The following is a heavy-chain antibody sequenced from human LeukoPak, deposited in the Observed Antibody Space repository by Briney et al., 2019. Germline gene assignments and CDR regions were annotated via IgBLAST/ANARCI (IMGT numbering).Heavy chain of an antibody. CDR1: GGSISSSNW. J-gene: IGHJ6*04. CDR3: ARDRSSSWRNYYYYYYGMDV. V-gene: IGHV4-4*02. Sequence: SETLSLTCAVSGGSISSSNWWSWVRQPPGKGLEWIGEIYHSGSTNYNPSLKSRVTISVDKSKNQFSLKLSSVTAADTAVYYCARDRSSSWRNYYYYYYGMDVWGKGTTVTVSS. D-gene: IGHD6-13*01. CDR2: IYHSGST.